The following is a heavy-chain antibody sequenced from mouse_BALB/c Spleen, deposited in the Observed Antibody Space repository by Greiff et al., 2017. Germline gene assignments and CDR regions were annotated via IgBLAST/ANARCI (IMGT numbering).Heavy chain of an antibody. Sequence: VQLQQSAAELARPGASVKMSCKASGYTFTSYTMHWVKQRPGQGLEWIGYINPSSGYTEYNQKFKDKTTLTADKSSSTAYMQLSSLTSEDSAVYYCARSGGYYFDSRGQGATLTDSS. J-gene: IGHJ2*01. CDR2: INPSSGYT. CDR3: ARSGGYYFDS. CDR1: GYTFTSYT. V-gene: IGHV1-4*02. D-gene: IGHD3-1*01.